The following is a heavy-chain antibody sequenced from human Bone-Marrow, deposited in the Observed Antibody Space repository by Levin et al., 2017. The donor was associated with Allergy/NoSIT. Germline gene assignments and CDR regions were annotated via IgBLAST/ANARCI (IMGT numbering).Heavy chain of an antibody. CDR1: GFTFGDYT. D-gene: IGHD5-12*01. CDR3: AKAYSGYDWWFDP. V-gene: IGHV3-43*01. CDR2: ISWDGGST. J-gene: IGHJ5*02. Sequence: GGSLRLSCVASGFTFGDYTMHWVRQAPGKGLEWVSLISWDGGSTYYADSVEGRVTISRDNSKNSLYLQMNSLRTEDTGFYYCAKAYSGYDWWFDPWGQGTLVTVSS.